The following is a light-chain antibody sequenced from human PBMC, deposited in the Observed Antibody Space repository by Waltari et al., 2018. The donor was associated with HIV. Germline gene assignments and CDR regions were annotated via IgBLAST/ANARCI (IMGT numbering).Light chain of an antibody. CDR2: AVS. J-gene: IGLJ3*02. Sequence: QSALTQPASVSGSRGQSITISCTGTNSDIGYYDLVSCYQQHPGDAPKLIIYAVSYRPSGVSARFSGSKSINAASLTISGLQADDEADYYCCSYTSAATWVFGGGTKVTVL. V-gene: IGLV2-14*01. CDR3: CSYTSAATWV. CDR1: NSDIGYYDL.